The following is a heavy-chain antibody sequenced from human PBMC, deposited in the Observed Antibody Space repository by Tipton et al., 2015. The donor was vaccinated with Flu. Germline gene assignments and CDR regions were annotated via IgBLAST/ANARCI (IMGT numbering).Heavy chain of an antibody. CDR2: INWNGGST. J-gene: IGHJ5*02. V-gene: IGHV3-20*04. CDR3: AKDFAASSSYPDNWFDP. CDR1: GFTFDDYG. Sequence: SLRLSCAASGFTFDDYGMSWVRQAPGKGLEWVSGINWNGGSTGYADSVKGRFTISRDNAKNSLYLQMNSLRAEDTALYYCAKDFAASSSYPDNWFDPWGQGTLVTVSS. D-gene: IGHD6-13*01.